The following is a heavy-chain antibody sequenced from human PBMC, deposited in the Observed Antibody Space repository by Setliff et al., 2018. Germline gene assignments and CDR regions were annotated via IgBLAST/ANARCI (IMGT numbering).Heavy chain of an antibody. D-gene: IGHD6-13*01. Sequence: SETLSLTCTVSGGSISSSSYYWGWIRQPPGKGLEWIGIIYYSGSTYYNPSLKSRVTISVDTSKNQLSLKLSSVTAADTAVYYCARQQQLVIGSTAYYYYGMDVWGQGTTVTVSS. CDR1: GGSISSSSYY. CDR2: IYYSGST. V-gene: IGHV4-39*07. CDR3: ARQQQLVIGSTAYYYYGMDV. J-gene: IGHJ6*02.